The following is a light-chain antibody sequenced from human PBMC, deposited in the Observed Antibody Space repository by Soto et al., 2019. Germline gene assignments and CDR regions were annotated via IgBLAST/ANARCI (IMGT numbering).Light chain of an antibody. J-gene: IGKJ1*01. CDR3: SQHNAYPRT. CDR1: QGVGSE. CDR2: AAS. V-gene: IGKV1-17*01. Sequence: DIQMTQSPSSLAASVGDRVIITCRASQGVGSEVGWYQQKPGKAPKRLIYAASTLQSGTPSRFSGSGSGTEFTLTISSLQPEDFATYFCSQHNAYPRTFGQGTRVEMK.